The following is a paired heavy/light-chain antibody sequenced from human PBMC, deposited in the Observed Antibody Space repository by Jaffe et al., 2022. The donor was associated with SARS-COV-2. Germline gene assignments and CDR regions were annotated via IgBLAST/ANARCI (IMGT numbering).Light chain of an antibody. Sequence: DIVMTQSPLSLPVTPGEPASISCRSSQSLLHSDGNKYLDWFVQKPGQSPQLLIYLASNRASGVPDRFSGSGSGIDFTLEISRVEAEDVGIYYCMQALQTPLTFGGGTKVEIK. CDR3: MQALQTPLT. J-gene: IGKJ4*01. CDR2: LAS. V-gene: IGKV2-28*01. CDR1: QSLLHSDGNKY.
Heavy chain of an antibody. CDR2: ISSGGSTQ. CDR3: ARTTYCGGDCYQTL. Sequence: EVHLGESGGGSVQPGGSLRLSCAASGISFSTSSMNWVRQAPGRGLEWISYISSGGSTQYYADSVKGRFTIFRDNVKNSLYLQMNSLRDEDTAVYYCARTTYCGGDCYQTLWGQGTLVTVSS. D-gene: IGHD2-21*02. CDR1: GISFSTSS. V-gene: IGHV3-48*02. J-gene: IGHJ4*02.